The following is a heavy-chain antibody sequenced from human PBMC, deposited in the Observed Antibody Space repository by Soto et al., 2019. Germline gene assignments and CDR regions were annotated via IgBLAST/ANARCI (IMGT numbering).Heavy chain of an antibody. CDR2: ISGSGVSA. Sequence: SSETLSLTCTVSGGSISSYYWSWSRQPPGKGLEWVSGISGSGVSAYYADSVKGRFSISRDNSKNTLYLQMNSLRAEDTAIYYCVKVRGGFYTYYFDYWGQGTLVTVSS. V-gene: IGHV3-23*01. CDR3: VKVRGGFYTYYFDY. J-gene: IGHJ4*02. CDR1: GGSISSYY. D-gene: IGHD3-10*01.